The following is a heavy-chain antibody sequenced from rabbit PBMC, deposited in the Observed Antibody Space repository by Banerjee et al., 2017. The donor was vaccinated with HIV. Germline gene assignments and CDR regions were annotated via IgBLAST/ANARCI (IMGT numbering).Heavy chain of an antibody. CDR1: GFSFSAGYW. Sequence: EESGGDLVKPEGSLTLTCTASGFSFSAGYWICWVRQAPGKGLEWIAHIDCDYGSTDYASWAKGRFTISKTSSTTVTLQMTSLTAADTATYFCARDGAGSGYDFSLWGPGTLVTVS. CDR2: IDCDYGST. J-gene: IGHJ4*01. D-gene: IGHD8-1*01. V-gene: IGHV1S45*01. CDR3: ARDGAGSGYDFSL.